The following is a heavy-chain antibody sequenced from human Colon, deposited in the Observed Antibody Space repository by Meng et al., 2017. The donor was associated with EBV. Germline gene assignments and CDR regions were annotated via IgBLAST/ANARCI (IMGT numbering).Heavy chain of an antibody. Sequence: LVQLGSELKKPWASVKVSCKASGYTFSTYTLNWVRQAQGRGLEWMGWISTNTGTPTYSQGFTGRFVFSLDTSVSTAYLQISSLKAEDTAVYYCARGGNFDPWGQGTLVTVSS. J-gene: IGHJ5*02. CDR3: ARGGNFDP. CDR1: GYTFSTYT. CDR2: ISTNTGTP. V-gene: IGHV7-4-1*02. D-gene: IGHD2/OR15-2a*01.